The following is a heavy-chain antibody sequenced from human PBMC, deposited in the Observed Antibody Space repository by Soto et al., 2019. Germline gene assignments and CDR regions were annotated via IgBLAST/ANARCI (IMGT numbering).Heavy chain of an antibody. J-gene: IGHJ3*02. V-gene: IGHV4-34*01. D-gene: IGHD2-2*01. CDR1: NGSFSVYY. CDR2: INHAGST. Sequence: SETLSLTCAVYNGSFSVYYWTWIRQPPGKGLEWIGEINHAGSTNYNPSLKSRVTISVDTSKNQLSLKLNSVTAADTAVYYCARDSTRRGTCDIWGQGTMVTVSS. CDR3: ARDSTRRGTCDI.